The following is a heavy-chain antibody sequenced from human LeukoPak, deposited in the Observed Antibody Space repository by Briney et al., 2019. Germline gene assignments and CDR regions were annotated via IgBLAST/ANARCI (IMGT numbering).Heavy chain of an antibody. V-gene: IGHV3-30*18. CDR3: AKGRVTMIVVVIPFDGMDV. Sequence: PGGSLRLSCAASGFTFSSYGMHWVRQAPGKGLEWVAVISYDGSNKYYADSVKSRFTISRDNSKNTLYLQMNSLRAEDTAVYYCAKGRVTMIVVVIPFDGMDVWGQGTTVTVSS. CDR1: GFTFSSYG. J-gene: IGHJ6*02. CDR2: ISYDGSNK. D-gene: IGHD3-22*01.